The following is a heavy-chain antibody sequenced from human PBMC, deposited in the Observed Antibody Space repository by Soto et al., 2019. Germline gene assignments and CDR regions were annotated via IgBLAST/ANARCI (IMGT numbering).Heavy chain of an antibody. J-gene: IGHJ6*02. CDR1: GYTFTSYY. CDR2: INPSGGST. CDR3: ARDTYLPPCTYGMDV. D-gene: IGHD2-8*01. Sequence: ASVKVSCKASGYTFTSYYMHWVRQAPGQGLEWMGIINPSGGSTSYAQKFQGRVTMTRDTSTSTVYMELSSLRSEDTAVYYCARDTYLPPCTYGMDVWGQGTTVTVSS. V-gene: IGHV1-46*01.